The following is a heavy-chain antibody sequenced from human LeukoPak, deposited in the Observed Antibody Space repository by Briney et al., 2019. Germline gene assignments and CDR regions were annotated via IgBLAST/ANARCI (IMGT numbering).Heavy chain of an antibody. CDR1: GYTFTGYY. J-gene: IGHJ4*02. CDR2: INPNSGGT. CDR3: ARGRSGDFDY. D-gene: IGHD1-26*01. Sequence: GASVKVSCKASGYTFTGYYMHWVRQAPGQGLEWMGWINPNSGGTNYAQKFQGRVTMTRNTSISTAYMELSSLRSEDTAVYYCARGRSGDFDYWGQGTLVTVSS. V-gene: IGHV1-2*02.